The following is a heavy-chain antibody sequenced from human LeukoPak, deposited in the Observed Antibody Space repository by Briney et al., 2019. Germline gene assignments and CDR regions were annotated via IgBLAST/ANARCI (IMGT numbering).Heavy chain of an antibody. J-gene: IGHJ6*04. V-gene: IGHV3-53*01. D-gene: IGHD4-17*01. CDR1: GFTVSSRY. CDR2: IYIDGST. Sequence: GGSLRLSCAPSGFTVSSRYMSWVRQAPGKGLEWVSVIYIDGSTYYTDSVKGRFTISRDNFKNTLYLQMNSLRAEDTAVYYCATVRGDYARGMNGMDVWGKGTTATVSS. CDR3: ATVRGDYARGMNGMDV.